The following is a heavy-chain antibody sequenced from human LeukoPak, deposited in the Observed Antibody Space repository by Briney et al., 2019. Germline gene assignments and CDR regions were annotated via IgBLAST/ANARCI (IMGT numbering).Heavy chain of an antibody. CDR2: IYYSGST. J-gene: IGHJ2*01. CDR1: GGSISSYY. Sequence: SETLSLTCTVSGGSISSYYWSWIRQPPGKGLEWIGYIYYSGSTNYNPSLKRRVTISVDTSKNQFSLKLSSVTAADTAVYYCARQIRFLESYCYFDLWGRGTLVTVSS. D-gene: IGHD3-3*01. CDR3: ARQIRFLESYCYFDL. V-gene: IGHV4-59*08.